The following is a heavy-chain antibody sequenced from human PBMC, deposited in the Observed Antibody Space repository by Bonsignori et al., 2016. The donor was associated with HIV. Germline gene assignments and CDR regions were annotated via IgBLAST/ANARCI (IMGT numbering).Heavy chain of an antibody. CDR3: ARDQGIVGATYFDY. V-gene: IGHV1-18*01. Sequence: WVRQAPGQGLEWMGWISAYNGNTNYAQKLQGRVTMTTDTSTSTAYMELRSLRSDDTAVYYCARDQGIVGATYFDYWGQGTLVTVSS. CDR2: ISAYNGNT. J-gene: IGHJ4*02. D-gene: IGHD1-26*01.